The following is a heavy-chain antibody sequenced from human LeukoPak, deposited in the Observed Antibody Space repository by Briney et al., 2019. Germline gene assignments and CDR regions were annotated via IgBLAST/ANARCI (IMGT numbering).Heavy chain of an antibody. D-gene: IGHD6-19*01. Sequence: GGSLRLSCAASGFTFCSYGMHWVRQAPGKGLEWVAVIWYDGSNKYYADSVKGRFTISRDNSKNTLYLQMNSLRAEDTAVYYCAREGGVAVAGAFDYWGQGTLVTVSS. CDR1: GFTFCSYG. CDR2: IWYDGSNK. V-gene: IGHV3-33*01. J-gene: IGHJ4*02. CDR3: AREGGVAVAGAFDY.